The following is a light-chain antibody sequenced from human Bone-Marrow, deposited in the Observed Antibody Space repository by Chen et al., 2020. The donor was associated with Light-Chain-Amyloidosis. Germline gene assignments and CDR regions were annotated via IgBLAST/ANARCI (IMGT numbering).Light chain of an antibody. CDR2: EVT. Sequence: QYALTPPASVSGSPGQLITISCPGTSSDVGGDNNVSWYQQHPDKAPKLMIYEVTNRPSWVPDRFSGSKSDNTASLTISGLQTEDEADYFCSSYTITNTLVFGSGTRVTVL. J-gene: IGLJ1*01. CDR1: SSDVGGDNN. V-gene: IGLV2-14*01. CDR3: SSYTITNTLV.